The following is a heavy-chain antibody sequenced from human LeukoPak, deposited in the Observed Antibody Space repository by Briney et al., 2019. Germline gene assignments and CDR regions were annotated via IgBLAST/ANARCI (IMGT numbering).Heavy chain of an antibody. CDR3: ARDCVVVVPAAIRGMDV. CDR1: GFTFSSYA. J-gene: IGHJ6*02. CDR2: ISYDGSNK. V-gene: IGHV3-30-3*01. Sequence: GGSLRLSCAASGFTFSSYAMHWVRQAPGKGLEWVAVISYDGSNKYYADSVKGRFTISRDNSKNTLYLQMNSLRAEDTAVHYCARDCVVVVPAAIRGMDVWGQGTTATVSS. D-gene: IGHD2-2*02.